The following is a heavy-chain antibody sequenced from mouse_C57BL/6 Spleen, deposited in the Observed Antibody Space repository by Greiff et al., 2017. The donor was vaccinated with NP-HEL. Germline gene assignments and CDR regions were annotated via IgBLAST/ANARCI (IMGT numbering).Heavy chain of an antibody. CDR2: IHPSDSDT. J-gene: IGHJ2*01. CDR3: ALYSNLEGSFFDD. Sequence: QVQLQQPGAELVKPGASVKVSCKASGYTFTSYWMHWVKQRPGQGLEWIGRIHPSDSDTNYNQKFKGKATLTVDKSSSTAYMQLSSLTSEDSAVYYCALYSNLEGSFFDDWGQGTTLTVSS. D-gene: IGHD2-5*01. V-gene: IGHV1-74*01. CDR1: GYTFTSYW.